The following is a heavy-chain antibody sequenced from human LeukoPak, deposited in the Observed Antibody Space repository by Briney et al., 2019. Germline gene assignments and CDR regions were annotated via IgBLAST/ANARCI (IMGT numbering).Heavy chain of an antibody. Sequence: PSETLSLTCTVSGYSISSGYYWGWIRQPPGKGLEWIGSIYHSGSTYYNPSLKSRVTISVDTSKNQFSLKLSSVTAADTAVYYCARVEYSGYDYRGAFDIWGQGTMVTVSS. D-gene: IGHD5-12*01. V-gene: IGHV4-38-2*02. CDR2: IYHSGST. CDR3: ARVEYSGYDYRGAFDI. J-gene: IGHJ3*02. CDR1: GYSISSGYY.